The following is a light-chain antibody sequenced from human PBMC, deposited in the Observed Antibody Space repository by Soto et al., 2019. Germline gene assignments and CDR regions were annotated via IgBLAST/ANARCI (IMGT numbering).Light chain of an antibody. CDR1: SSDVGGYNY. CDR2: DVS. Sequence: QSALTQPRSVSGSPGQSVTISCTGTSSDVGGYNYVSWYQQHPGKAPKLMIYDVSKRPSGVPDRFSGSKSGNTASLTISGLRAEDEADYFCCSYAGRYTYVFGTGTKLTVL. CDR3: CSYAGRYTYV. J-gene: IGLJ1*01. V-gene: IGLV2-11*01.